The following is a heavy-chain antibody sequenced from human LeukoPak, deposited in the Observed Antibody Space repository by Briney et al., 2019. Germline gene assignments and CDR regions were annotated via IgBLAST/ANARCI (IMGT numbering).Heavy chain of an antibody. Sequence: GGSLRLSCAASGFTFSSYNMNWVRQAPGKWLEWVSSISSSSNYIYYADSVKGRFTISRDNAKTSLYLQMNSLRAEDTAVYHCARDRYSDLGWGQGTLVTVSS. V-gene: IGHV3-21*01. CDR2: ISSSSNYI. CDR3: ARDRYSDLG. J-gene: IGHJ4*02. CDR1: GFTFSSYN. D-gene: IGHD5-12*01.